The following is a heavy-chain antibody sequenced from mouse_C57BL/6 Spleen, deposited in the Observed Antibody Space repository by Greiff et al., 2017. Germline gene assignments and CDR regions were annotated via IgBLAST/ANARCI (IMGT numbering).Heavy chain of an antibody. Sequence: VQLQQSGAELVRPGASVKLSCKASGYTFTDYYINWVKQRPGQGLEWIARIYPGSGNTYYNEKFKGKATLTAEKSSSNAYMQLSRLTSEDSAVYVCARWVYGEGFAYWGQGTLVTVSA. CDR2: IYPGSGNT. D-gene: IGHD1-1*01. J-gene: IGHJ3*01. CDR3: ARWVYGEGFAY. CDR1: GYTFTDYY. V-gene: IGHV1-76*01.